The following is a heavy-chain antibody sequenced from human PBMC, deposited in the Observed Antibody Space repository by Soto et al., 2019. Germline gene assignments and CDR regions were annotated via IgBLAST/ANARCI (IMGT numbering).Heavy chain of an antibody. CDR3: TTEAGYCSGGSCDGEYAFDI. J-gene: IGHJ3*02. CDR1: GFTFSNAW. V-gene: IGHV3-15*01. CDR2: IKSKTDGGTT. Sequence: LRLSCAASGFTFSNAWMSWVRQAPGKGLEWVGRIKSKTDGGTTDYAAPVKGRFTISRDDSKNTLYLQMNSLKTEDTAVYYCTTEAGYCSGGSCDGEYAFDIWGQGTRVSVSS. D-gene: IGHD2-15*01.